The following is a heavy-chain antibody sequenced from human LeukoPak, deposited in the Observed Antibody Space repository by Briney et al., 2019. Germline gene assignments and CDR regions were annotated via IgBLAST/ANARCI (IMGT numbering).Heavy chain of an antibody. CDR2: IRTYNGNT. CDR3: ARYTVSYSSSWHYYFDY. V-gene: IGHV1-18*01. J-gene: IGHJ4*02. CDR1: GYRLPSYG. Sequence: ASVNVSCKASGYRLPSYGISWVRQAPGQGLEWMGWIRTYNGNTNYAQKFQDRVTMATDTSTSTAYMELRSLRADDTAVYYCARYTVSYSSSWHYYFDYWGRGTLDTVSS. D-gene: IGHD6-13*01.